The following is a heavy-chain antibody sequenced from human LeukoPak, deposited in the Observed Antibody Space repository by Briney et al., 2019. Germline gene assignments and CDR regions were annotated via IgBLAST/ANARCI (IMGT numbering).Heavy chain of an antibody. Sequence: GGSLRLSCAASGFTFSGSAMHWVRQAPGKGLEWVANIKQDGSEKYYVDSVKGRFTISRDNAKNSLYLQMNSLRAEDTAVYYCARGGVYWNYFDYWGQGTLVTVSS. J-gene: IGHJ4*02. V-gene: IGHV3-7*01. D-gene: IGHD2-8*02. CDR1: GFTFSGSA. CDR2: IKQDGSEK. CDR3: ARGGVYWNYFDY.